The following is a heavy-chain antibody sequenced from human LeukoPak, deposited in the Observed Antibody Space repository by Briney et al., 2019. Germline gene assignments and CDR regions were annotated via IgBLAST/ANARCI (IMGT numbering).Heavy chain of an antibody. V-gene: IGHV1-69*02. J-gene: IGHJ4*02. CDR1: GGTFSSYT. Sequence: SVKVSCKAAGGTFSSYTISWVRQAPGQGLEWMGRIIPILGIANYAQKFQGRVTITADKSTSTAYMELSSLRSEDTAEYYCAIRYGSGSSYFDYWGQGTLVTVSS. CDR2: IIPILGIA. CDR3: AIRYGSGSSYFDY. D-gene: IGHD3-10*01.